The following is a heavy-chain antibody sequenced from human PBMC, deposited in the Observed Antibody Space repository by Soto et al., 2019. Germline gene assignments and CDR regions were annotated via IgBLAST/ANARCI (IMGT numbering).Heavy chain of an antibody. D-gene: IGHD6-19*01. CDR3: ARAAPLSSGYWFDP. J-gene: IGHJ5*02. V-gene: IGHV4-34*01. CDR1: GGSFSGYY. CDR2: INHSGST. Sequence: SETLSLTCAVYGGSFSGYYWSWIRQPPGKGLGWIGEINHSGSTNYNPSLKSRVTISVDTSKNQFSLKLSSVTAADTAVYYCARAAPLSSGYWFDPWGQGTLVTVSS.